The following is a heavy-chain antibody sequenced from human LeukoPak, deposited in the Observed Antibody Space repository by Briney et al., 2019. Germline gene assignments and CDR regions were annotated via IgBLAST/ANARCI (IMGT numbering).Heavy chain of an antibody. D-gene: IGHD2-15*01. CDR2: ISQTGSIE. CDR3: ARDRAVALPTYYYYMDV. Sequence: GRSLRLSCEASGFSFTTYVFHWVRQAPGKGLECVAVISQTGSIETYADSVKGRFTISRDSSKNTVYLQMNSLKTEDTAVYYCARDRAVALPTYYYYMDVWGKETTVTVSS. CDR1: GFSFTTYV. J-gene: IGHJ6*03. V-gene: IGHV3-30*04.